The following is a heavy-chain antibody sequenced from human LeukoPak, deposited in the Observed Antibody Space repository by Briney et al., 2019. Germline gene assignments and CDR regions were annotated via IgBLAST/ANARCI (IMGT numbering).Heavy chain of an antibody. D-gene: IGHD2-2*01. J-gene: IGHJ4*02. CDR3: ARAGAVGFDY. Sequence: SETLSLTCTVSGGSISSGGYYWSWIRQHPGKGLEWIGYIYYSGSTYYNPSLKSRVTISVDKSKNQFSLKLSSVTAADTAVYYCARAGAVGFDYWGQGTLVTVSS. CDR2: IYYSGST. CDR1: GGSISSGGYY. V-gene: IGHV4-31*03.